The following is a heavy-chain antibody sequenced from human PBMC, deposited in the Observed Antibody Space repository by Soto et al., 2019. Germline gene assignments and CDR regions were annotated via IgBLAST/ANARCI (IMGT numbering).Heavy chain of an antibody. J-gene: IGHJ4*02. CDR3: ARDPAAERGRVLFDY. Sequence: ASVKVSCKASGYTFTGYYMHWVRQAPGQGLEWMGWINPNSGGTNYAQKFQGRVTMTRDTSISTAYMELSRLRSDDTAVYYCARDPAAERGRVLFDYWGQGTLVTVSS. V-gene: IGHV1-2*02. CDR2: INPNSGGT. CDR1: GYTFTGYY. D-gene: IGHD6-19*01.